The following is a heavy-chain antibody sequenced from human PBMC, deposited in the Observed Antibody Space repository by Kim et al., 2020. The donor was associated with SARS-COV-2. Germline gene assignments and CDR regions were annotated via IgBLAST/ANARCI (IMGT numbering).Heavy chain of an antibody. J-gene: IGHJ4*02. D-gene: IGHD3-22*01. Sequence: GGSLRLSCAASGFTFSSYGMHWVRQAPGKGLEWVAVISYDGSNKYYADSVKGRFTISRDNSKNTLYLQMNSLRAEDTAVYYCAKDWEEKYYDSSGYYFTSLDYWGQGTLVTVSS. CDR3: AKDWEEKYYDSSGYYFTSLDY. V-gene: IGHV3-30*18. CDR2: ISYDGSNK. CDR1: GFTFSSYG.